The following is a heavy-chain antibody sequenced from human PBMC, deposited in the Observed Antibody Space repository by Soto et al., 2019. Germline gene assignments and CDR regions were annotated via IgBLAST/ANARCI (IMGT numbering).Heavy chain of an antibody. CDR3: ARGSYGSGSYFQAYFDF. Sequence: QVQLQESGPGLVEPSQTLSLTCSVSAGSIRSTGYYWSWIRQHPGKGLEWTGYIYYSGTTKYNPSLQSRLSLSIDTSKNQFSLRLNSLTAADTAVYYCARGSYGSGSYFQAYFDFWGQGTLVTVSS. V-gene: IGHV4-31*03. CDR2: IYYSGTT. CDR1: AGSIRSTGYY. J-gene: IGHJ4*02. D-gene: IGHD3-10*01.